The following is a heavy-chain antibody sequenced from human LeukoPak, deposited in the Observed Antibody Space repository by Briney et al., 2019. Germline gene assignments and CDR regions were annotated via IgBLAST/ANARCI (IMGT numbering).Heavy chain of an antibody. CDR2: IYYSGST. V-gene: IGHV4-39*01. D-gene: IGHD3-22*01. CDR3: ARRSVDSSGQFDY. CDR1: GGSISSSSYY. J-gene: IGHJ4*02. Sequence: PSETLSLTCTVSGGSISSSSYYWGWIRQPPGKGLEWIGSIYYSGSTYYNPSLKSRVTISVDTSKNQFSLKLSSVTAADTAVYYCARRSVDSSGQFDYWGREPWSPSPQ.